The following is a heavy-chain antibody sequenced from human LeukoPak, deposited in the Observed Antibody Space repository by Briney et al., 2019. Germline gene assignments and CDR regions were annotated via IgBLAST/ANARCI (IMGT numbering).Heavy chain of an antibody. CDR2: ISNDGSKK. CDR1: GFTFSNYG. Sequence: GGSLRLSCAASGFTFSNYGMHWVRQAPGKGLDWVAVISNDGSKKYYADSVKGRFTISRDNSKNTLSLQVSSLRTEDTAVYYCAKDRYSYAFEYSDSWGQGTLVTVSS. CDR3: AKDRYSYAFEYSDS. V-gene: IGHV3-30*18. D-gene: IGHD5-18*01. J-gene: IGHJ4*02.